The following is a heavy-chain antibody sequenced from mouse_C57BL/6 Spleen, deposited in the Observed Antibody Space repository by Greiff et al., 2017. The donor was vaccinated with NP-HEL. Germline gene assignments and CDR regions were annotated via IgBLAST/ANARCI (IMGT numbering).Heavy chain of an antibody. J-gene: IGHJ3*01. CDR2: IRSTSNNYAT. V-gene: IGHV10-1*01. Sequence: EVKLMESGGGLVQPKGSLKLSCAASGFSFNTYAMNWVRQAPGKGLEWVARIRSTSNNYATYYAVSVKARFTISRDDSESMLYLQMNNLKTESTAMYFCVRQARGFGPYSYWGQGALVTVAA. CDR1: GFSFNTYA. CDR3: VRQARGFGPYSY.